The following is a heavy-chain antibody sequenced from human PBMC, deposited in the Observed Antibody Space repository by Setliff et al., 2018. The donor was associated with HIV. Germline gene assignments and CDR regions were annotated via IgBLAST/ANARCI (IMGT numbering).Heavy chain of an antibody. D-gene: IGHD3-3*01. J-gene: IGHJ6*02. Sequence: GGSLRLSCAASGLSFSNYWMSWVRQAPGKGPEWVANMNQDGSEKYYVDSVKGRFTISRDNTKNSLYLQMNGLRVEDTGVYYCARDNLYYNLYDGSPVYGMDVWGQGTTVTVSS. CDR3: ARDNLYYNLYDGSPVYGMDV. CDR1: GLSFSNYW. V-gene: IGHV3-7*01. CDR2: MNQDGSEK.